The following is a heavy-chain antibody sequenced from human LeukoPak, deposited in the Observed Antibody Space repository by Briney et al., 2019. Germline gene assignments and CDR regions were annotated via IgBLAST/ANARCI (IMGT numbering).Heavy chain of an antibody. Sequence: ASVTVSCKASGYTFTGYYMHLLRQAPAQGHERMGWINPNSGGTNYAQKFQGRGTMTRDTSISTAYMELSSLRSEDTAVYYCARGNDGSGSPSYYFHYMDVWGKGTTVTISS. CDR1: GYTFTGYY. V-gene: IGHV1-2*02. D-gene: IGHD3-10*01. CDR3: ARGNDGSGSPSYYFHYMDV. CDR2: INPNSGGT. J-gene: IGHJ6*03.